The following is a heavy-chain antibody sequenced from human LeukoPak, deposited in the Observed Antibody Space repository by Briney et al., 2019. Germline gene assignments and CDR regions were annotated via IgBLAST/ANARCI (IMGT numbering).Heavy chain of an antibody. D-gene: IGHD3-9*01. V-gene: IGHV1-2*02. CDR2: INPNSGGT. J-gene: IGHJ4*02. CDR3: ASLYFGTPTYSL. CDR1: GYTFTGYY. Sequence: ASVRVSCKASGYTFTGYYRHWVRQAPGQGLEWMGWINPNSGGTNYAQKFQGRVTMTRDTSISTAYMELSRLRSDDTAVYYCASLYFGTPTYSLWGQGTLVTVSS.